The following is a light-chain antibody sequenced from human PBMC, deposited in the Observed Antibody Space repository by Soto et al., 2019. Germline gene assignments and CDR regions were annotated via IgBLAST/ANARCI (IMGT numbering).Light chain of an antibody. CDR2: EVT. Sequence: QSALTQPASVSGSPGQSITISFTGTSSDVGGYNYVSWFQQSPGKAPKVMIYEVTNRPSGVSNRFSGSKSGNTASLTISGLQAEDEADYYCSSYTSSNTLIFGGGTKLTVL. V-gene: IGLV2-14*01. J-gene: IGLJ2*01. CDR3: SSYTSSNTLI. CDR1: SSDVGGYNY.